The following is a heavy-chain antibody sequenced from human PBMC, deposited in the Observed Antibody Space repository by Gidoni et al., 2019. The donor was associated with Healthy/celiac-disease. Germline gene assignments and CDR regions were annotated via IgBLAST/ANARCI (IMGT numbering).Heavy chain of an antibody. D-gene: IGHD1-26*01. J-gene: IGHJ4*02. Sequence: EVQLLESGGGLVQPGGSLRLSCGASGFPSSSYAMSWVRQAAGKGLEWVSAISGSGGSTYYADSVKGRFTISRDNSKNTLYLQMNSLRAEDTAVYYCAKRARSGSYYFDYWGQGTLVTVSS. CDR1: GFPSSSYA. CDR3: AKRARSGSYYFDY. CDR2: ISGSGGST. V-gene: IGHV3-23*01.